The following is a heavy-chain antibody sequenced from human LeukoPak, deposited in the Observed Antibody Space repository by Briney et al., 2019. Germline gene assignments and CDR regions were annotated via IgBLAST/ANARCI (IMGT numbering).Heavy chain of an antibody. CDR2: TSGSGGST. V-gene: IGHV3-23*01. Sequence: GGSLRLSCAASGFTFSSYAMSWVRQAPGKGLEWVSATSGSGGSTYYADSVKGRFTISRDNSKNTLYLQLNSLRAEDTAVYYCATASGTYTSTYWGQGTLVTVSS. J-gene: IGHJ4*02. CDR1: GFTFSSYA. CDR3: ATASGTYTSTY. D-gene: IGHD1-26*01.